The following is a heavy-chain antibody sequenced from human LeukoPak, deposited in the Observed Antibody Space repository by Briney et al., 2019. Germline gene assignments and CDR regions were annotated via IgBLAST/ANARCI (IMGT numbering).Heavy chain of an antibody. CDR3: RFGSGIYSFDY. Sequence: GGSLRLSCAASGFTFNIFWMTWVRQAPGKGLERVANIKQDGLEKYYVDPVKGRFTISRDNAKNSMYLQMNGLRAEDTAVYYCRFGSGIYSFDYWGQGTLVTVSS. CDR2: IKQDGLEK. J-gene: IGHJ4*02. V-gene: IGHV3-7*02. CDR1: GFTFNIFW. D-gene: IGHD3-10*01.